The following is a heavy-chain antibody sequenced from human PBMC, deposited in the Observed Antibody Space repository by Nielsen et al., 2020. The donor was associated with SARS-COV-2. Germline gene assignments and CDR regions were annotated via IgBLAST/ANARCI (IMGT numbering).Heavy chain of an antibody. CDR3: ARGRLYYYDSSGYDY. D-gene: IGHD3-22*01. J-gene: IGHJ4*02. CDR2: IYYSGST. Sequence: SETLSLTCTVSGGSVSSGSYYWSWLRQPPGKGLEWIGYIYYSGSTNYNPSLKSRVTVSVDTSKNQFSLKLSSVTAADTAVYYCARGRLYYYDSSGYDYWGQGTLVTVSS. CDR1: GGSVSSGSYY. V-gene: IGHV4-61*01.